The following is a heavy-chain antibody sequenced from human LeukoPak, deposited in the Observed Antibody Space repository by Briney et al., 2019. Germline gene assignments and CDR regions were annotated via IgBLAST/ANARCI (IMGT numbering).Heavy chain of an antibody. V-gene: IGHV4-34*01. D-gene: IGHD3/OR15-3a*01. CDR1: GGSFSGYY. CDR3: ASGGGTGPFDY. Sequence: SETLSLTCAVYGGSFSGYYWSWIRQPPGKGLEWIGEINHSGSTNYNPSLKSRVTISVDTSKNQFSLKLSSVTAADTAVYYCASGGGTGPFDYWGQGTLITVSS. CDR2: INHSGST. J-gene: IGHJ4*02.